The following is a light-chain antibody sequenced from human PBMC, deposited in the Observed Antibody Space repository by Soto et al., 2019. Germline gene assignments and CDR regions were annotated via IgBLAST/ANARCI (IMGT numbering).Light chain of an antibody. CDR1: QTVNSNY. Sequence: EIVLTQSPGTLSLSPGERATLSCRASQTVNSNYLAWYQQRPGQAPRLLIYGASSRAIGISDRFSGSGSGTDFTLTISSLEFGDSAVYYCQQYGISSKTFGQGTKVEIK. CDR2: GAS. J-gene: IGKJ1*01. V-gene: IGKV3-20*01. CDR3: QQYGISSKT.